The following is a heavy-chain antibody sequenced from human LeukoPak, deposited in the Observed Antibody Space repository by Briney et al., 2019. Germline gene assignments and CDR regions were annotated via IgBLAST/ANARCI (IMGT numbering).Heavy chain of an antibody. Sequence: GGSPRLSCAASGFTFSSYWMSWVRQAPGKGLEWVANIKQDGSEKDYVDSVKGRFTISRDNAKNSLYLQMNSLRAEDTAVYYCARALGWLPENFWGQGNVVTVSS. CDR1: GFTFSSYW. CDR3: ARALGWLPENF. D-gene: IGHD5-24*01. V-gene: IGHV3-7*01. CDR2: IKQDGSEK. J-gene: IGHJ4*02.